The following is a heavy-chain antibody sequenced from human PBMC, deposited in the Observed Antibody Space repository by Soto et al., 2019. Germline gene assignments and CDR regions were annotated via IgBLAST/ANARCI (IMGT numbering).Heavy chain of an antibody. V-gene: IGHV1-46*01. D-gene: IGHD3-22*01. CDR3: ARVGYSSTGTTLHFHGLDV. CDR2: IYPRGGST. J-gene: IGHJ6*02. CDR1: GYNFTSHY. Sequence: ASVKVSCKTSGYNFTSHYVHWVRQAPGQRLESMGIIYPRGGSTIYAQKFQGKVTMTRDTSTHTLYMELSSLRSEDTAIYYCARVGYSSTGTTLHFHGLDVWGQGTTVTVSS.